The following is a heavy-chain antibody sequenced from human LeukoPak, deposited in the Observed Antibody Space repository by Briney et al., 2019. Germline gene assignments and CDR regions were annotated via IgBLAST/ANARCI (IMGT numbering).Heavy chain of an antibody. Sequence: SVKVSCKASGGTFSSYAISWVRQAPGQGLEWMGGIIPIFGTANYAQKFQGRVTITADESTSTAYMELSSLRSEDTAVYYCARGSRISYCGGDCYQIVHWGQGTLVTVSS. CDR3: ARGSRISYCGGDCYQIVH. D-gene: IGHD2-21*02. CDR1: GGTFSSYA. CDR2: IIPIFGTA. J-gene: IGHJ5*02. V-gene: IGHV1-69*13.